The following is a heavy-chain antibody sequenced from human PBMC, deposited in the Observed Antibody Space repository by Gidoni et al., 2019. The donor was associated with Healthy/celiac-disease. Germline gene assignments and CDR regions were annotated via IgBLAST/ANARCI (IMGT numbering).Heavy chain of an antibody. V-gene: IGHV3-21*01. J-gene: IGHJ4*02. Sequence: EVQLVESGGGLVKPGGSLRLSCAASGFTFSSYSMNWVRQAPGKGLEWVSSISSSSSYIYYADSVKGRFTISRDNAKNSLYLQMNSLRAEDTAVYYCARDENYYDSSGHDYWGQGTLVTVSS. D-gene: IGHD3-22*01. CDR3: ARDENYYDSSGHDY. CDR1: GFTFSSYS. CDR2: ISSSSSYI.